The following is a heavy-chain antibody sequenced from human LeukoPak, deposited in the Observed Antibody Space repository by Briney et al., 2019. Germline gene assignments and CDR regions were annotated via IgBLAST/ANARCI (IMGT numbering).Heavy chain of an antibody. J-gene: IGHJ4*02. Sequence: GGSLRLSCAASGFTFNKYAMSWVRQAPGKGLEWVSSLSGSGGDSYYAESVKGRFTISRDNSKNTVYLEMNSLRAEDTAVYYCAKDPYGTRYFDYWGQGTLVTVSS. V-gene: IGHV3-23*01. CDR2: LSGSGGDS. CDR3: AKDPYGTRYFDY. CDR1: GFTFNKYA. D-gene: IGHD2-2*01.